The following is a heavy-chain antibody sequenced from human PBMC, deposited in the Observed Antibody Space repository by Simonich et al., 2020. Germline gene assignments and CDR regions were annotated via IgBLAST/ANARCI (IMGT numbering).Heavy chain of an antibody. J-gene: IGHJ4*02. CDR3: ARNRLDY. Sequence: EVQLVESGGGLVQPGGSLRLSCAAAGFTFSSYWMHWVRQAPGKGTGGAPRINSDGRRPSYAGSVKGRFTISRDNAKNTLYLQMNSLRAEDTAVYYCARNRLDYWGQGTLVTVSS. CDR2: INSDGRRP. V-gene: IGHV3-74*01. CDR1: GFTFSSYW.